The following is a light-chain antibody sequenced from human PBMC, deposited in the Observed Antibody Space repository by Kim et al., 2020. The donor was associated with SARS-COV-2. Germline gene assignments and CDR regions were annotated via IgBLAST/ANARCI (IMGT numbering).Light chain of an antibody. CDR1: QNIGEW. Sequence: AAVGDRVTLTWRASQNIGEWLAWVQQKPGKAPQLLISNASTLESGVPLRFSGSGSGTEFNLTISSLQPDDFATYYCQEYDADSYTFGQGTKVDIK. V-gene: IGKV1-5*01. J-gene: IGKJ2*01. CDR3: QEYDADSYT. CDR2: NAS.